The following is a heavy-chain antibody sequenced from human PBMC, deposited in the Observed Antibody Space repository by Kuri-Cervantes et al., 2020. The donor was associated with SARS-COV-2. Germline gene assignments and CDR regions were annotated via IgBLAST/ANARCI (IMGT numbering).Heavy chain of an antibody. J-gene: IGHJ2*01. CDR1: GFTFSSYA. CDR3: ARSPPLGYFDL. Sequence: GGSLRLSCAASGFTFSSYAMYWVRQAPGKGLEWVAVISYDGSNKYYADSVKGRFTISRDNSKNTLYLQMNSLRAEDTAVYYCARSPPLGYFDLWGRGTLVTVSS. CDR2: ISYDGSNK. V-gene: IGHV3-30-3*01.